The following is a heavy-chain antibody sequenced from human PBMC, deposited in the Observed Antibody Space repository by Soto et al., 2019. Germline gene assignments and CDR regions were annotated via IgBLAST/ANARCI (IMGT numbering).Heavy chain of an antibody. J-gene: IGHJ5*02. Sequence: EVQLVESGGGLVQPGGSLRLSCAASGFTFSSYSMNWVRQAPGKGLEWFSYISSSSSTIYYADSVKGRFTISRDNAKNSLYLQMNSLRAEDTAVYYCARGGISPPNWFDPWGQGTLVTVSS. D-gene: IGHD6-13*01. CDR3: ARGGISPPNWFDP. CDR2: ISSSSSTI. CDR1: GFTFSSYS. V-gene: IGHV3-48*01.